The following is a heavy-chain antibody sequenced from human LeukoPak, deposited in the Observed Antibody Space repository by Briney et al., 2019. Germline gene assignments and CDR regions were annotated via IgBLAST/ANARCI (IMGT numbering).Heavy chain of an antibody. V-gene: IGHV4-4*07. CDR2: MFGSGSP. Sequence: SETLSLTCTVSGDSMNNYYWIWVRQPAGRGLEWIGRMFGSGSPDYNPSLKSRLTMSVDTSRNQFSLKLTSVTAADTAVYYCARVLRHIVVVTAIPYWFDPWGQGTLVTVSS. D-gene: IGHD2-21*02. J-gene: IGHJ5*02. CDR1: GDSMNNYY. CDR3: ARVLRHIVVVTAIPYWFDP.